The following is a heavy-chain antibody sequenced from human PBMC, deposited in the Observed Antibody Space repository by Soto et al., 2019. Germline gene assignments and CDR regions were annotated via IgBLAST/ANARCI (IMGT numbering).Heavy chain of an antibody. CDR1: GFTFRSYS. CDR2: ISSSSSTI. V-gene: IGHV3-48*01. D-gene: IGHD6-25*01. J-gene: IGHJ4*02. Sequence: GSLKISCAAPGFTFRSYSMNWGPPAPGKGLEWVSYISSSSSTIYYADSVKGRFTISRDNAKNSLYLQMNSLRAEDTAVYYCARGGADGPPRLFDYWGQGNLVTVSS. CDR3: ARGGADGPPRLFDY.